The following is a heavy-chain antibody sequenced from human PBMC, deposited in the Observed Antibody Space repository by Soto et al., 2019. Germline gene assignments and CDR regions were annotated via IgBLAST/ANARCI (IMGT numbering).Heavy chain of an antibody. Sequence: PGGSLRLSCAASGFTFSSYWMSWVRQAPGKGLEWVANIKQDGSEKYYVDSVKGRFTISRDNAKNSLYLQMNSLRAEDTAVYYCARNYDFWSGYEANFDYWGQGTLVTVS. CDR1: GFTFSSYW. CDR2: IKQDGSEK. V-gene: IGHV3-7*01. J-gene: IGHJ4*02. CDR3: ARNYDFWSGYEANFDY. D-gene: IGHD3-3*01.